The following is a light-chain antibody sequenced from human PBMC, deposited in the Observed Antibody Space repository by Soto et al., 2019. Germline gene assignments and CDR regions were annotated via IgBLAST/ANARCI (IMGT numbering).Light chain of an antibody. J-gene: IGLJ2*01. CDR1: SSDVRGYNY. CDR3: SSYTRSSTHVV. Sequence: QSVLTQPASVSGSPGQSITISCTGTSSDVRGYNYVSWYQQHPGKAPKLMIYDVSNRPSGLSNRFSGSKSGNTASLTISGLQDEDLADYYCSSYTRSSTHVVFGGRTKLTLL. V-gene: IGLV2-14*01. CDR2: DVS.